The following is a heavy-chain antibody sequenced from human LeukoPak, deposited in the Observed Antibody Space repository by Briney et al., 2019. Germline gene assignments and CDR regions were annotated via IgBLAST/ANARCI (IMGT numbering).Heavy chain of an antibody. V-gene: IGHV4-39*01. CDR2: IYYSGST. D-gene: IGHD3-22*01. Sequence: SETLSLTCTVSGGSISNRNYYWGWVRQPPGKGLEWSGSIYYSGSTYYNPSLKSRVTISVDTSKNQFSLKLSSVTAADTAVYYCADYYYDSSGYFDYWGQGTLVTVSS. CDR3: ADYYYDSSGYFDY. CDR1: GGSISNRNYY. J-gene: IGHJ4*02.